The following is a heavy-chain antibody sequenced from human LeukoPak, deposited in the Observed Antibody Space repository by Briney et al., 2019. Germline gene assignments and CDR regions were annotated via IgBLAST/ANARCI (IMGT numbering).Heavy chain of an antibody. CDR3: AREPVFDSSERNWFDP. V-gene: IGHV1-69*01. Sequence: GASVKVSCKASGGTFSSYAISWVRQAPGQGLEWMGGIIPIFGTANYAQKFQGRVTITADESTRTAYMELSSLRSEDTAVYYCAREPVFDSSERNWFDPWGQGTLVTVSS. D-gene: IGHD3-22*01. J-gene: IGHJ5*02. CDR2: IIPIFGTA. CDR1: GGTFSSYA.